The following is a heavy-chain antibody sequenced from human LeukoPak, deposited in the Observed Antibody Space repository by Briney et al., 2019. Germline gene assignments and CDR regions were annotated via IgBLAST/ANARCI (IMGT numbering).Heavy chain of an antibody. CDR2: IYTSGST. J-gene: IGHJ5*02. Sequence: SETLSLTCTVSGGSISSYYWSWIRQPAGKGLEWIGRIYTSGSTNYNPSLKSRVTMSVDTSKNQFSLKLSSVTAADTAVYYCARSSLSKGSGYYPNWFDPWGQGTLVTVSS. V-gene: IGHV4-4*07. CDR3: ARSSLSKGSGYYPNWFDP. CDR1: GGSISSYY. D-gene: IGHD3-3*01.